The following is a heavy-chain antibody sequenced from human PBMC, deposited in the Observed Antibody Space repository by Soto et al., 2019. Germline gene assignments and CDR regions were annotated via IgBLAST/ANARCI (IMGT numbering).Heavy chain of an antibody. V-gene: IGHV1-69*01. J-gene: IGHJ6*02. Sequence: QVQLVQSGAEVKKPGSSVKVSCKASGGTFSSYAISWVRQAPGQGLEWMGGIIPIFGTANYAQKFQGRVTITGDESTSTAYMELSSLRSEDTAVYYCAGVGGDDYVWGSYRSRDYYGMDVWGQGTTVTVSS. CDR3: AGVGGDDYVWGSYRSRDYYGMDV. CDR2: IIPIFGTA. CDR1: GGTFSSYA. D-gene: IGHD3-16*02.